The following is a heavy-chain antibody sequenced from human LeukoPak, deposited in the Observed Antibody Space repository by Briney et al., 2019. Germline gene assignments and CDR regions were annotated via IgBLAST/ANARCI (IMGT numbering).Heavy chain of an antibody. CDR3: ARDRHRRHYYDSSLHPPLDY. D-gene: IGHD3-22*01. J-gene: IGHJ4*02. Sequence: GASVKVSCKAFGYTFTSNYMHWVRQAPGQGPEWMGVISPSGGSTTYAQKFQGRVTLTRDMSTSTDYLELSSLRSGDTAVYYCARDRHRRHYYDSSLHPPLDYWGQGTLVTVSS. CDR2: ISPSGGST. CDR1: GYTFTSNY. V-gene: IGHV1-46*01.